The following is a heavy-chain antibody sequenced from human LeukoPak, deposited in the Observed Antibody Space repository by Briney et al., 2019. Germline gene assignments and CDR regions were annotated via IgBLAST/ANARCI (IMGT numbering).Heavy chain of an antibody. D-gene: IGHD1-26*01. CDR3: ARSGPNKGIVGATYFDY. CDR1: GFTFSNYG. CDR2: ISGSGDST. J-gene: IGHJ4*02. Sequence: PGGSLRLSCAASGFTFSNYGMSWVRQAPGKGLEWVSSISGSGDSTYYADSVKGRFTISRDNSKNTLYLQMSSLRADDTAVYYCARSGPNKGIVGATYFDYWGQGTLVTVSS. V-gene: IGHV3-23*01.